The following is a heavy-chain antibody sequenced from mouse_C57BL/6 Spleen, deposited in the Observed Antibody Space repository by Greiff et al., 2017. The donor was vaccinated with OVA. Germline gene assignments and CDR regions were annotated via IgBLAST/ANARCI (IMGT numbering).Heavy chain of an antibody. D-gene: IGHD1-1*01. V-gene: IGHV5-9*01. J-gene: IGHJ1*03. Sequence: EVKVVESGGGLVKPGGSLKLSCAASGFTFSSYTMSWVRQTPEKRLEWVATISGGGGNTYYPDSVKGRFTISRDNAKNTLYLQMSSLRSEDSALYYCARPPITTVWYFDVWGTGTTVTVSA. CDR2: ISGGGGNT. CDR3: ARPPITTVWYFDV. CDR1: GFTFSSYT.